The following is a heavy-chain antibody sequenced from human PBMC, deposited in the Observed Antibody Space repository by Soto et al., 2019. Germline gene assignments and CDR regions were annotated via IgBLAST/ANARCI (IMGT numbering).Heavy chain of an antibody. D-gene: IGHD3-22*01. CDR2: IYYSGST. CDR3: ARQDYYDSSGTNFDY. J-gene: IGHJ4*02. CDR1: GGSISSSSYY. V-gene: IGHV4-39*01. Sequence: SETLSLTCTVSGGSISSSSYYWGWIRQPPGKGLEWIGSIYYSGSTYYNPSLKSRVTISVDTSKNQFSLKLSSVTAADTAVYYCARQDYYDSSGTNFDYWGQGTLVTVSS.